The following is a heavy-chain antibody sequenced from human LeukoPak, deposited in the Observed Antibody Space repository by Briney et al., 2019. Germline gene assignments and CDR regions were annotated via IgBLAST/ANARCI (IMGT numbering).Heavy chain of an antibody. CDR3: AKDVAGYDFWSGPTFDY. CDR2: ISSSSSTI. CDR1: GFTFSSYS. J-gene: IGHJ4*02. Sequence: GGSLRLSCAASGFTFSSYSMNWVRQAPGKGLEWVSYISSSSSTIYYADSVKGRFTISRDNAKNSLYLQMNSLRAEDTAVYYCAKDVAGYDFWSGPTFDYWGQGTLVTVSS. D-gene: IGHD3-3*01. V-gene: IGHV3-48*04.